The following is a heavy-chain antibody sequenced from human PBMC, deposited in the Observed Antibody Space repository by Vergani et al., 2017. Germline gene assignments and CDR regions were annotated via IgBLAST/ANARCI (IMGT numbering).Heavy chain of an antibody. CDR3: ARDRGYDFWSGYYPGGY. D-gene: IGHD3-3*01. CDR1: GFTFSSYA. Sequence: VQLLESGGGLVQPGGSLRLSCAASGFTFSSYAMSWVRQAPGRGLEWVAVISYDGSNKYYADSVKGRFTISRDNSKNTLYLQMNSLRAEDTAVYYCARDRGYDFWSGYYPGGYWGQGTLVTVSS. J-gene: IGHJ4*02. CDR2: ISYDGSNK. V-gene: IGHV3-30-3*01.